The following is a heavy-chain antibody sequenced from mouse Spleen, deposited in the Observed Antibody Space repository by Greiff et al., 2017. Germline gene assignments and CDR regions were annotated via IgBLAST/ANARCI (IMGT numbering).Heavy chain of an antibody. CDR1: GYAFSSSW. V-gene: IGHV1-82*01. CDR2: IYPGDGDT. J-gene: IGHJ2*01. CDR3: ARKGAGHYFDY. Sequence: QVQLQQSGPELVKPGASVKISCKASGYAFSSSWMNWVKQRPGKGLEWIGRIYPGDGDTNYNGKFKGKATLTADKSSSTAYMQLSSLTSEDSAVYFCARKGAGHYFDYWGQGTTLTVSS.